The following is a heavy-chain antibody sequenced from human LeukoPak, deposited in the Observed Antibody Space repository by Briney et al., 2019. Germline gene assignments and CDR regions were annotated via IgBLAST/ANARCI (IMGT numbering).Heavy chain of an antibody. Sequence: GGSLRLSCAASGFTFSKYGMYWVRQAPGKGLKWVAFIRDDGRNKYYTDSVKGRFTISRDNSKNTLYLQMNSLRAEATGGYYCAKDLNSGDLLDSGGRGTLVTVSS. CDR3: AKDLNSGDLLDS. V-gene: IGHV3-30*02. CDR1: GFTFSKYG. J-gene: IGHJ4*02. CDR2: IRDDGRNK. D-gene: IGHD4-17*01.